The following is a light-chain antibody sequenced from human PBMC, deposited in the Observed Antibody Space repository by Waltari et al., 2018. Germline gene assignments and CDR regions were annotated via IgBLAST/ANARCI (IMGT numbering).Light chain of an antibody. CDR3: AAWDDSLNGPV. CDR1: SPNIGNTA. V-gene: IGLV1-36*01. J-gene: IGLJ2*01. Sequence: QSVLTQPPSVSEAPRQRVTISCSGSSPNIGNTAVNWYHQLPGKAPKLLIYYDDLLPSGVSDRFSGSKSGTSASLAISGLQSEDEADYYCAAWDDSLNGPVFGGGTKLTVL. CDR2: YDD.